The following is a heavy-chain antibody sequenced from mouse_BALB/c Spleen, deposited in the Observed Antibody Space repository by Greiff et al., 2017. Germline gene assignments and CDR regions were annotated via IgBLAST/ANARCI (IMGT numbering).Heavy chain of an antibody. D-gene: IGHD1-1*01. J-gene: IGHJ2*01. Sequence: EVQRVESGGGLVKPGGSLKLSCAASGFTFSSYAMSWVRQTPEKRLEWVASISSGGSTYYPDSVKGRFTISRDNARNILYLQMSSLRSEDTAMYYCAREVYSTGFDYWGQGTTLTVSS. CDR2: ISSGGST. CDR3: AREVYSTGFDY. CDR1: GFTFSSYA. V-gene: IGHV5-6-5*01.